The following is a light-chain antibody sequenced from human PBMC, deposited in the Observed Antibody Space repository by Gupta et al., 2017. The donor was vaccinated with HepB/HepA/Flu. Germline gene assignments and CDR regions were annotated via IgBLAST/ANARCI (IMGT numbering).Light chain of an antibody. CDR2: DVR. V-gene: IGLV2-14*03. CDR1: SSDVGANDC. Sequence: QSALTQPASVSGSPGQSVTISCTGTSSDVGANDCASWYQQHPGKAPKLIIYDVRGRPAGVSSRFSGSKSGNTASLTISGLEAEDEAEYYYSSYTIRSTWVFGGGTKVTVL. J-gene: IGLJ3*02. CDR3: SSYTIRSTWV.